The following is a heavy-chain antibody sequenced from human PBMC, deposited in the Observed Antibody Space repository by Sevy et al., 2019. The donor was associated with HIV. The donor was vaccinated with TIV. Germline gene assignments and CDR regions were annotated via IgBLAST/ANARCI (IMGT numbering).Heavy chain of an antibody. Sequence: GGSLRLSCAASGFTFSSYAMSWVRQAPGKGPEWVSAISGSGGSTYYADSVKGRFTISRDNSKNTLYLQMNSLRAEDTAVYYCAKGRIALDAFDIWGQGTMVTVSS. D-gene: IGHD6-13*01. J-gene: IGHJ3*02. CDR2: ISGSGGST. CDR3: AKGRIALDAFDI. V-gene: IGHV3-23*01. CDR1: GFTFSSYA.